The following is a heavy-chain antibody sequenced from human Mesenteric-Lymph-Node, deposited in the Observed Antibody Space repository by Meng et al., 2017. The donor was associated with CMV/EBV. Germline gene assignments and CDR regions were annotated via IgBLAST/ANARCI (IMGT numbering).Heavy chain of an antibody. V-gene: IGHV3-11*04. D-gene: IGHD2-15*01. CDR1: GFTFSDYY. Sequence: GGSLRLSCAASGFTFSDYYFIWARQAPGQGLEFISYITNSVTTITTYYADSVKGRFTISRDNAKNSLFLQMNSLRVEDTAVYYCARGSGSKCFDYWGQGTLVTVSS. CDR3: ARGSGSKCFDY. CDR2: ITNSVTTI. J-gene: IGHJ4*02.